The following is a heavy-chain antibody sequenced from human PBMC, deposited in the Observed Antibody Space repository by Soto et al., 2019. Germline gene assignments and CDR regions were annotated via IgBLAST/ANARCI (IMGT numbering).Heavy chain of an antibody. CDR3: ARDRRGYCSSTSCPGAYWFDP. J-gene: IGHJ5*02. CDR2: ISYDGSNK. D-gene: IGHD2-2*03. Sequence: QSGGSLRLSCAASGFTFSSYAMHWVRQAPGKGLEWVAVISYDGSNKYYADSVKGRFTISRDNSKNTLYPQMNSLRAEDTAVYYCARDRRGYCSSTSCPGAYWFDPWGQGTLVTVSS. CDR1: GFTFSSYA. V-gene: IGHV3-30-3*01.